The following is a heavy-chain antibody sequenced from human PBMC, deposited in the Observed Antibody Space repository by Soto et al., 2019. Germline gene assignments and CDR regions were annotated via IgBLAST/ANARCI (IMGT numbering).Heavy chain of an antibody. D-gene: IGHD3-16*02. CDR3: AVAYDYIWGSYRSAFAI. CDR2: IIPILGIA. Sequence: GASVKVSCKASVGTFSSYTISWVRQAPGQGLEWMGRIIPILGIANYAQKFQGRVTITADKSTSTAYMELSSLRSEDTAVYYCAVAYDYIWGSYRSAFAIWGQGTMVTVSS. V-gene: IGHV1-69*02. CDR1: VGTFSSYT. J-gene: IGHJ3*02.